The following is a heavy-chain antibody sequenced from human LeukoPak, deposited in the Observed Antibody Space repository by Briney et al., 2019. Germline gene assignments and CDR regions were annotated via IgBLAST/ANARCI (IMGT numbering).Heavy chain of an antibody. CDR3: ARDSLGIRGMDV. CDR1: VYTFTIYG. CDR2: ISTYNGNT. D-gene: IGHD3-16*02. J-gene: IGHJ6*04. Sequence: ASVNVSFKSSVYTFTIYGISWVRQAPGQGLEWMGWISTYNGNTNYAQKLQGRVTMTTDTSTSTAYMELRSLRSDDTAVYYCARDSLGIRGMDVWGKGTTVTVSS. V-gene: IGHV1-18*01.